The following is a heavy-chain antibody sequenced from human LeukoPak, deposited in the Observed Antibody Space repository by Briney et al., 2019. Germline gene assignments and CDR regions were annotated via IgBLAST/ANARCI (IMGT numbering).Heavy chain of an antibody. Sequence: GRSLRLSCAASGFTFSDYYMSWIRQAPGRGLEWVSYISGSSSYTNYADSVKGRFTISRDNAKKSLYVQMNSLRAEDTAVYYCASRDTRSSWYFDLWGRGIQVTVSS. V-gene: IGHV3-11*03. CDR2: ISGSSSYT. J-gene: IGHJ2*01. CDR3: ASRDTRSSWYFDL. D-gene: IGHD2-2*01. CDR1: GFTFSDYY.